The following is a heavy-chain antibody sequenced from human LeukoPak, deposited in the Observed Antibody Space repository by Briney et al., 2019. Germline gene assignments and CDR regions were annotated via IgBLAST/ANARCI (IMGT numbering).Heavy chain of an antibody. CDR1: GYGFTDYY. D-gene: IGHD6-6*01. V-gene: IGHV1-2*02. CDR3: ARGWQINSSGGFVDP. J-gene: IGHJ5*02. CDR2: INPSSGAT. Sequence: GSLKVSCQASGYGFTDYYIHWIRQAPGQGLEWMWWINPSSGATIYAQKFQGRVTMTRDIFSTTAYMEINSLVSDDTAVYYCARGWQINSSGGFVDPWGQGTLVTVSS.